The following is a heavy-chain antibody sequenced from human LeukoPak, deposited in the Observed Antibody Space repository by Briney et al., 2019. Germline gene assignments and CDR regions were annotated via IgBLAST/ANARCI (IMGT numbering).Heavy chain of an antibody. CDR3: ARDAHAFQSGMDV. D-gene: IGHD2-21*01. V-gene: IGHV1-18*01. CDR2: ISAYNGNT. J-gene: IGHJ6*02. Sequence: TPVKVSCKASGYTFTSYGISWVRQAPGQGLEWMGWISAYNGNTNYAQKLQGRVTMTTDTSTSTAYMELRSLRSDDTAVYYCARDAHAFQSGMDVWGQGTTVTVSS. CDR1: GYTFTSYG.